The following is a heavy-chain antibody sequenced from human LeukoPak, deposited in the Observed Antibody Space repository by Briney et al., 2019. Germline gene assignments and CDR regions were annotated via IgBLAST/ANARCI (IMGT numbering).Heavy chain of an antibody. CDR2: ISANNGNT. V-gene: IGHV1-18*01. D-gene: IGHD4-17*01. CDR3: ARAGAAVTTNFDN. Sequence: GASVKVSCKASGYTFTIYGITWVRQAPGQGLEWMGWISANNGNTNYAQKFQGRVTMTTDTSTGTAYMELRSLRSDDTAVYYCARAGAAVTTNFDNWGQGTLVTVSS. CDR1: GYTFTIYG. J-gene: IGHJ4*02.